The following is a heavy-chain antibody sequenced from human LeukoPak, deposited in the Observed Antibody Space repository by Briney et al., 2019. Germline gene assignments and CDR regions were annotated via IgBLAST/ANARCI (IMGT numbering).Heavy chain of an antibody. D-gene: IGHD6-19*01. CDR2: IYHSGSA. J-gene: IGHJ4*02. Sequence: PSETLSLTCAVSGYSISSASYWGWIRQPPGKGLEWVGSIYHSGSAYYNPSLKSRVTISVDTSKNQFSVTLSSVTAADTAVYYCASYNSGWYYFDYWGQGTLVTVSS. V-gene: IGHV4-38-2*01. CDR1: GYSISSASY. CDR3: ASYNSGWYYFDY.